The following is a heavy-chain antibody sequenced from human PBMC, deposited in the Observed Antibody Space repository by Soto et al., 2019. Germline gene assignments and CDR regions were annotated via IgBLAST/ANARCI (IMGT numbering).Heavy chain of an antibody. CDR2: ISGSGGST. Sequence: EVQLLESGGGLVQPGGSLRLSCAASGFTFSSNAMSWVRQAPRKGLEWVSAISGSGGSTYYADSVKGRFTISRDNSKNTLYLQINSLRAEDSAVYYCAKSDSSSWYFDYWGQGTLVTVSS. D-gene: IGHD6-13*01. CDR3: AKSDSSSWYFDY. J-gene: IGHJ4*02. CDR1: GFTFSSNA. V-gene: IGHV3-23*01.